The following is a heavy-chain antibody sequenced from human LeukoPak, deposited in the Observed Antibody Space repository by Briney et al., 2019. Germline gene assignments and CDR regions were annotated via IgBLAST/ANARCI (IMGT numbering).Heavy chain of an antibody. CDR1: GFTFDDYA. CDR3: ASYESIGGYFDQ. CDR2: ISWNSGSI. V-gene: IGHV3-9*01. J-gene: IGHJ4*02. D-gene: IGHD3-16*01. Sequence: PGGSLRLSCAASGFTFDDYAMHWVRQAPGKGLEWVSGISWNSGSIVYADSVKGRFTISRDNAKNSLYLQMNSLRAEDTAVYYCASYESIGGYFDQWGQGTLDSVSS.